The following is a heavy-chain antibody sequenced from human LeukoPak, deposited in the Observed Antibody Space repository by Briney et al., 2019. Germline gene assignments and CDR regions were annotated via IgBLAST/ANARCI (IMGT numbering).Heavy chain of an antibody. CDR3: GRHRSGSGTYFIDY. Sequence: PGGSLRLSCVVSGFTFSSYSMIWVRQAPGKGLQWVANMKKDGSETNYVDSVKGRFTISRDNARNSLYLQMNSLRAEDTAVYYCGRHRSGSGTYFIDYWGQGTPVSVSS. J-gene: IGHJ4*02. V-gene: IGHV3-7*01. CDR2: MKKDGSET. D-gene: IGHD3-10*01. CDR1: GFTFSSYS.